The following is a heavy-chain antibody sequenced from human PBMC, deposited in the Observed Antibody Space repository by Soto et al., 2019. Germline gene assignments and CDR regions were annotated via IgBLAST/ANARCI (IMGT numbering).Heavy chain of an antibody. D-gene: IGHD3-3*01. CDR1: RFTFSSYA. CDR3: ARTNYYDFWSGYGNEYFDY. Sequence: AGSLRLSCAASRFTFSSYAMHWVRQAPGKGLEWVAVISYDGSNKYYADSVRGRFTISRDNSKNTLYPQMNSLRAEDTAVYYCARTNYYDFWSGYGNEYFDYWGQGTLVTVSS. CDR2: ISYDGSNK. J-gene: IGHJ4*02. V-gene: IGHV3-30-3*01.